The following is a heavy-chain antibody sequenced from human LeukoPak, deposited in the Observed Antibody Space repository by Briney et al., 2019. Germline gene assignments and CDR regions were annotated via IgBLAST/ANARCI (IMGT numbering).Heavy chain of an antibody. Sequence: GGSLRLSCEVSGFTFSSYWMSWVRQAPGKGLEWIGRTKNRGESHITQYAASVNGRFTASRDDSRNSLYLQMNNLMTEDTAVYYCARDTDTALDVWGQGTTVIVSS. J-gene: IGHJ6*02. CDR1: GFTFSSYW. CDR3: ARDTDTALDV. CDR2: TKNRGESHIT. V-gene: IGHV3-72*01.